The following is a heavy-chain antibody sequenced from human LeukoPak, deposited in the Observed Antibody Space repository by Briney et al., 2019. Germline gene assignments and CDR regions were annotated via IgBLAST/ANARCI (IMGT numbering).Heavy chain of an antibody. CDR2: IYYSGST. CDR3: ARRRSGYCSGGSCYSGTPVDWFDP. V-gene: IGHV4-59*08. CDR1: GGSISSYY. D-gene: IGHD2-15*01. Sequence: SETLSLTCTVSGGSISSYYWSWIRQPPGEGLEWIGYIYYSGSTNYNPSLKSRVTISVDTSKNQFSLKLSSVTAADTAVYYCARRRSGYCSGGSCYSGTPVDWFDPWGQGTLVTVSS. J-gene: IGHJ5*02.